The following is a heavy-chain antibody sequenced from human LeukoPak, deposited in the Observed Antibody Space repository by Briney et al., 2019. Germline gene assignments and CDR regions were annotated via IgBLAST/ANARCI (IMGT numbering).Heavy chain of an antibody. CDR3: TTDYGDYVGMTN. CDR1: GFTFSNAW. CDR2: IKSKTDGGTT. Sequence: WGSLRLSFAASGFTFSNAWMSWVRQAPGKGLEWVGRIKSKTDGGTTDYAAPVKGRFTISRDDSKNTLYLQMNSLKTEDTAVYYCTTDYGDYVGMTNWGQGTLVTVSS. J-gene: IGHJ4*02. D-gene: IGHD4-17*01. V-gene: IGHV3-15*01.